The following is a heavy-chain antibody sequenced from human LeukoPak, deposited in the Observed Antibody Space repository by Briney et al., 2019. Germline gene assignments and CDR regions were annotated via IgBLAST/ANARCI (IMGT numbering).Heavy chain of an antibody. CDR1: GGSFSGYY. Sequence: SETLSLTCTVYGGSFSGYYWSWIRQSPGKGLEWIGEINHSGSTNYNPSLKSRVTISVDTSKNQFSLKLSSVTAADTAVYYCARGYGPGSYYHYWGQGTLVTVSS. V-gene: IGHV4-34*01. J-gene: IGHJ4*02. CDR2: INHSGST. CDR3: ARGYGPGSYYHY. D-gene: IGHD3-10*01.